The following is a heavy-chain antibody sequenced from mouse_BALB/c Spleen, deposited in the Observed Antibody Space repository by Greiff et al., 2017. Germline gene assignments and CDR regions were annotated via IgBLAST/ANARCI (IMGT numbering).Heavy chain of an antibody. J-gene: IGHJ4*01. CDR1: GYTFTSYW. CDR2: IYPGNSDT. CDR3: TKSPITTVEDYAMDY. V-gene: IGHV1-5*01. Sequence: EVQLQQSGTVLARPGASVKMSCKASGYTFTSYWMHWVKQRPGQGLEWIGAIYPGNSDTSYNQKFKGKAKLTAVTSTSTAYMELSSLTNEDSAVYYCTKSPITTVEDYAMDYWGQGTSVTVSS. D-gene: IGHD1-1*01.